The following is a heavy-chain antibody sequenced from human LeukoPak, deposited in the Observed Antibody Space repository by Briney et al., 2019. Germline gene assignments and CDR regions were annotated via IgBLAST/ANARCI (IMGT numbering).Heavy chain of an antibody. CDR2: INPTGTRT. D-gene: IGHD6-13*01. CDR1: GYTFINNW. J-gene: IGHJ5*02. Sequence: ASVKVSCKASGYTFINNWMHWVRQAPGQGLEWIGLINPTGTRTGYAQKFQGRVTITRNTSISTAYMELSSLRSEDTAVYYCARVGYSSSWYGGGNWFGPWGQGTLVTVSS. CDR3: ARVGYSSSWYGGGNWFGP. V-gene: IGHV1-46*01.